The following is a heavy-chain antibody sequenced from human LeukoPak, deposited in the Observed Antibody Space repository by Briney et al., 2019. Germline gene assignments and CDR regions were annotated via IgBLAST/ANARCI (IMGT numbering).Heavy chain of an antibody. V-gene: IGHV3-30*18. D-gene: IGHD3-16*02. J-gene: IGHJ6*02. Sequence: GGSLRLSCAASGFTFSNFGMHWVRQAPGQGLEWVAVISYDGSNKYYADSVKGRFTISRDNSKNTLYLQMNSLRAEDTAVYYCAKASVYVYYGMNVWGQGTTVTVSS. CDR2: ISYDGSNK. CDR1: GFTFSNFG. CDR3: AKASVYVYYGMNV.